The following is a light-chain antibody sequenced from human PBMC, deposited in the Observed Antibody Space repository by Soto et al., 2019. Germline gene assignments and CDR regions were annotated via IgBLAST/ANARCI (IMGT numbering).Light chain of an antibody. CDR3: MQALRTPVT. CDR2: SGS. J-gene: IGKJ4*01. CDR1: QSLLHSDGYNY. Sequence: EIVLTQSSLSLPVTPGEPASISCRSSQSLLHSDGYNYLDWYLQKPGQSPQLLIYSGSHRASGVPDRFSGSGSGTDFTLKISRVEAEDVGIYYCMQALRTPVTFGGGTKVEI. V-gene: IGKV2-28*01.